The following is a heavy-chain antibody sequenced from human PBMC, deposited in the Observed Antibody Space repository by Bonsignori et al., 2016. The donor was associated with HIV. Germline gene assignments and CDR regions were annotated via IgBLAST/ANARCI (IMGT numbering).Heavy chain of an antibody. CDR1: GYSFTSYW. CDR3: ARHILGYCSGGSCYSYAFDI. CDR2: IYPGDSDT. D-gene: IGHD2-15*01. Sequence: KVSCKGSGYSFTSYWIGWVRQVPGKGLEWMGIIYPGDSDTRYSPSFQGQVTISADKSISTAYLQWSSLKASDTAMYYCARHILGYCSGGSCYSYAFDIWGQGTMVTVSS. V-gene: IGHV5-51*01. J-gene: IGHJ3*02.